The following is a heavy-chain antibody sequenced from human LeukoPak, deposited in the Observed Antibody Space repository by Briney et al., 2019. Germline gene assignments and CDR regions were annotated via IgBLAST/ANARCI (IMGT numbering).Heavy chain of an antibody. CDR2: ISYSGST. CDR1: GGSISSYY. V-gene: IGHV4-59*01. J-gene: IGHJ6*02. D-gene: IGHD2/OR15-2a*01. Sequence: KTSETLSLTCTVSGGSISSYYWSGIRQPPGKGLEWIGYISYSGSTNYIPSLKSRVTISVDTSKSQFSLILSSVTAADTAVYYCARDKNVYSVDVWGLGTTITVSS. CDR3: ARDKNVYSVDV.